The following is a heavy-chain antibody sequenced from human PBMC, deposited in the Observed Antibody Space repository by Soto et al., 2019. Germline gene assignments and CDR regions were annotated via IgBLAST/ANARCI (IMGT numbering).Heavy chain of an antibody. Sequence: ESGGGLVKPGGSLTLSCGASGFAFRSYNMNWVRQAPGKGLEWVASISSGSSNIYYADSVKGRFTISRDNAKNSLYLQMDSLRAEDSAVYYCASTTVVAATFDFWGQETLVTVSS. CDR2: ISSGSSNI. V-gene: IGHV3-21*01. CDR1: GFAFRSYN. CDR3: ASTTVVAATFDF. D-gene: IGHD2-15*01. J-gene: IGHJ4*02.